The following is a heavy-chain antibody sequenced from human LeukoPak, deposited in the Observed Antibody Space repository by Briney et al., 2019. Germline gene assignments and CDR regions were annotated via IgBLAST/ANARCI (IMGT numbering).Heavy chain of an antibody. Sequence: PGGSLRLSCAASAFTFDDYAMHWVRQAPGKGLEWVSLISGDGGSTYYADSVKGRFTISRDNSKNSLYLQMNSLRIEDPALYYCAEASGVGATMAHFDYWGQGTLVTVSS. CDR3: AEASGVGATMAHFDY. J-gene: IGHJ4*02. CDR2: ISGDGGST. D-gene: IGHD1-26*01. CDR1: AFTFDDYA. V-gene: IGHV3-43*02.